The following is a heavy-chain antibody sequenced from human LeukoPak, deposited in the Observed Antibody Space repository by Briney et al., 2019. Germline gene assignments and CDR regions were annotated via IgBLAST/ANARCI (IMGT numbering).Heavy chain of an antibody. V-gene: IGHV4-59*08. J-gene: IGHJ4*02. Sequence: SETLSLTCTVSGGSISSYYWSWIRQPPGKGLEWIGYIYYSGSTNYNPSLKSRVTISVDTSKNQFPLKLSSVTAADTAVYYCARQHYYGSGSDYWGQGTLVTVSS. CDR1: GGSISSYY. CDR3: ARQHYYGSGSDY. D-gene: IGHD3-10*01. CDR2: IYYSGST.